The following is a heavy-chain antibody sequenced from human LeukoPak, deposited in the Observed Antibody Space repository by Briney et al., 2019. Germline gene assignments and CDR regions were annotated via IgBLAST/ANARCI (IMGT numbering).Heavy chain of an antibody. CDR3: ARQADIVVVPAAYNWFDP. CDR1: GGSISSYY. Sequence: KTSENLSLTCTVPGGSISSYYWSWIRQPAGKGLEWIGRIYTSGSTNYNPSLKSRVTMSVDTSKNQFSLKLSSVTAADTAVYYCARQADIVVVPAAYNWFDPWGQGTLVTVSS. D-gene: IGHD2-2*01. CDR2: IYTSGST. V-gene: IGHV4-4*07. J-gene: IGHJ5*02.